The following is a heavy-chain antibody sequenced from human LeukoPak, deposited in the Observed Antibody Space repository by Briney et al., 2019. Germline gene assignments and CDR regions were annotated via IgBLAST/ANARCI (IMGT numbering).Heavy chain of an antibody. Sequence: SQTLSLTCTVSGGSISSGSYYWSWIRQPAGKGLEWIGRIYTSGSTNYNPSLKSRVTISVDTSKNQFSLKLSSVTAADTAVYYCARDKSGSYSVAFDIWGQGTMVTVSS. CDR3: ARDKSGSYSVAFDI. V-gene: IGHV4-61*02. CDR1: GGSISSGSYY. CDR2: IYTSGST. D-gene: IGHD1-26*01. J-gene: IGHJ3*02.